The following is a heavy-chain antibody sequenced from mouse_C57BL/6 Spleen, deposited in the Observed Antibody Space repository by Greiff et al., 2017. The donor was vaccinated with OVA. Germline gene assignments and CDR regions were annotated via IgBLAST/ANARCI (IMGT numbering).Heavy chain of an antibody. CDR1: GYSITSGYY. J-gene: IGHJ1*03. CDR3: ARDLAFITTVVATNWYFDV. Sequence: VQLKESGPGLVKPSQSLSLTCSVTGYSITSGYYWNWIRQFPGNKLEWMGYIRYDGSNNYNPSLKNRISITRDTSKNQFFLKLNSVTTEDTATYDCARDLAFITTVVATNWYFDVWGTGTTVTVSS. CDR2: IRYDGSN. V-gene: IGHV3-6*01. D-gene: IGHD1-1*01.